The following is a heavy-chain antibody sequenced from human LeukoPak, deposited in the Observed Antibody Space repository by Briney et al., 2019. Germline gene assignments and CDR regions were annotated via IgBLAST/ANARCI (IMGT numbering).Heavy chain of an antibody. D-gene: IGHD4-23*01. CDR1: GFTFSSYA. J-gene: IGHJ6*02. Sequence: GGSLRLSCAASGFTFSSYAMHWVRQAPGKGLEWVAVISYDGSNKYYADSVKGRFNIYRKNSKNTLYLQMNSLRAEDTAVYYCARVYGGNSPYYYYGMDVWGQGTTVTVSS. CDR3: ARVYGGNSPYYYYGMDV. CDR2: ISYDGSNK. V-gene: IGHV3-30-3*01.